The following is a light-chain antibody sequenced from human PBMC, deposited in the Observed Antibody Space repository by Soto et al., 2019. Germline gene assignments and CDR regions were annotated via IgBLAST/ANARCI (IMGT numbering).Light chain of an antibody. V-gene: IGKV1-5*03. Sequence: DIQMTQAPSTLSASVGVRVTITCRARQSISSWLAWYQQKPGKAPKLLIYKASSLESGVPSRFSDSGSGTEFTLTISSLQPDDFATYYCQQYNSYPWTFGQGTKLELK. J-gene: IGKJ1*01. CDR2: KAS. CDR3: QQYNSYPWT. CDR1: QSISSW.